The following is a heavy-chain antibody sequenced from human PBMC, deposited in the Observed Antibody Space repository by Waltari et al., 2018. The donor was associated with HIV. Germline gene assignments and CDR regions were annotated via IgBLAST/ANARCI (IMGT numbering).Heavy chain of an antibody. CDR2: IYSGGST. D-gene: IGHD3-22*01. V-gene: IGHV3-53*01. J-gene: IGHJ4*02. CDR3: ARSLYYYDSSGYFD. Sequence: EVQLVESGGGLIQPGGYLRLSCAASGLTVSTTYMSWVRQAPGKGLEWVSVIYSGGSTYYADSVKGRFTISRDNSKNTLYLQMNSLRAEDTAVYYCARSLYYYDSSGYFDWGQGTLVTVSS. CDR1: GLTVSTTY.